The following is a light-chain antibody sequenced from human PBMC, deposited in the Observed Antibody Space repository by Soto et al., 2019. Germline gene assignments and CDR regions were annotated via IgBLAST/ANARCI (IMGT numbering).Light chain of an antibody. CDR1: QSISSY. CDR3: QQSYSTPWT. CDR2: ASS. Sequence: DIQMTQSPSSLSASVGDRVTITCRASQSISSYLNWYQQKPGKAPKLLIYASSSLQSGVPSRFSGSGSGTDFTLTTSSLQHEDCATYDCQQSYSTPWTFGQGTKVQIK. J-gene: IGKJ1*01. V-gene: IGKV1-39*01.